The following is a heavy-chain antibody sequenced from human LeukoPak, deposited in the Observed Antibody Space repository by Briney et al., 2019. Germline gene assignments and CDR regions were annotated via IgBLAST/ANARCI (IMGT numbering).Heavy chain of an antibody. CDR1: GFTFSSYG. J-gene: IGHJ4*02. CDR2: ISYDGSNK. Sequence: PGGSLRLSCAASGFTFSSYGMHWVRQAPGKGLEWVAVISYDGSNKYYAHSVKGRFTISRDNSKNTLYLQMNSLRAEDTAVYYCARGERKGIQLWLREFDYWGQGTLVTVSS. CDR3: ARGERKGIQLWLREFDY. D-gene: IGHD5-18*01. V-gene: IGHV3-30*03.